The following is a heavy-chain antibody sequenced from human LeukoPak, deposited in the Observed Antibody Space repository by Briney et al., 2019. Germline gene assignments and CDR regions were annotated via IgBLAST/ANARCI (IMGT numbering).Heavy chain of an antibody. CDR1: GGSISSSSYY. J-gene: IGHJ5*02. D-gene: IGHD3-3*01. CDR3: ARAARYYTSSFNWFDP. CDR2: IYYSGST. V-gene: IGHV4-39*01. Sequence: SETLSLTCTVSGGSISSSSYYWGWIRQPPGKGLKWIGSIYYSGSTYYNPSLKSRVTISVDTSKNQFSLKLSSVTAADTAVYYCARAARYYTSSFNWFDPWGQGTLVTVSS.